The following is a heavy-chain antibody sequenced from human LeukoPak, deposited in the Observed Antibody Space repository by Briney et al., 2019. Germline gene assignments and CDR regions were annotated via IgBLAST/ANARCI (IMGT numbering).Heavy chain of an antibody. CDR1: GFTVSSNY. Sequence: GGSLRLSCAASGFTVSSNYMSWVRQAPGKGLEWVSVIYSGGSTYYADSVKGRFTISRDNSKNTLYLQMNSLRAEDTAVYYCARGGYYYDTSGYPEDFDYWGQGTLVSVSS. D-gene: IGHD3-22*01. J-gene: IGHJ4*02. CDR2: IYSGGST. V-gene: IGHV3-53*01. CDR3: ARGGYYYDTSGYPEDFDY.